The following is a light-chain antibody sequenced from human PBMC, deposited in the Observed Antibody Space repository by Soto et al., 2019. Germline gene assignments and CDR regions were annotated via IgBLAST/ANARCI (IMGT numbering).Light chain of an antibody. Sequence: QSVLTQSPSASGTPGQRVTISCSGSSSNIGSNYVYWYQQLPGTAPKLLIYRNDQRPSWVPDRFSGSKSGTSASLAISGLRSDDEADYYCAAWDDSLSGVVFGGGTKVTVL. CDR2: RND. CDR3: AAWDDSLSGVV. V-gene: IGLV1-47*01. J-gene: IGLJ3*02. CDR1: SSNIGSNY.